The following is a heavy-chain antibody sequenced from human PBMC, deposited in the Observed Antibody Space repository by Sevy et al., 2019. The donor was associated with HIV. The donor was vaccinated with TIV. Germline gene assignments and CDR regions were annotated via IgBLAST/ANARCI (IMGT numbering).Heavy chain of an antibody. V-gene: IGHV3-30*18. CDR2: ISYDGSNK. D-gene: IGHD3-10*01. CDR3: AKASDVLLPYYFDY. Sequence: GGSLRLSCAASGFTFSSYGMHWVRQAPGKGLEWVAVISYDGSNKYYADSVKGRFTISRDNSKNTLYLQMNSLRAEDTAVYYCAKASDVLLPYYFDYWGQGTLVTVSS. CDR1: GFTFSSYG. J-gene: IGHJ4*02.